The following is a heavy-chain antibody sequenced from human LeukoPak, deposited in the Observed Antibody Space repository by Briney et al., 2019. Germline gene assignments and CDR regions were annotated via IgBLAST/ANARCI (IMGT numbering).Heavy chain of an antibody. J-gene: IGHJ4*02. CDR3: VKDAPLPFDF. Sequence: GGSLRLSCAASGFTFRDFAMSWVRQAPGRGLEWVSAISGDAHSTYYADSLKGRFTISRDNSKNTLYLQMNSLRAADTATYFCVKDAPLPFDFWGQGALVIVSS. CDR1: GFTFRDFA. V-gene: IGHV3-23*01. CDR2: ISGDAHST.